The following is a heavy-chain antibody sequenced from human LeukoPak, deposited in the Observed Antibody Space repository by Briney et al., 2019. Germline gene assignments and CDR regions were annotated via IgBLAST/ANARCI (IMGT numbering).Heavy chain of an antibody. Sequence: GETPTTSCKGSGFIFTNYWIGWVRQDPGKGLEWVEIIYPDDSDTRNRPSFQGQVTIPDDKSINTAFLQWSSLKASDSAIYYCARVYYSASGYPDYWGQGTLVTVS. CDR2: IYPDDSDT. CDR1: GFIFTNYW. V-gene: IGHV5-51*01. CDR3: ARVYYSASGYPDY. J-gene: IGHJ4*02. D-gene: IGHD3-22*01.